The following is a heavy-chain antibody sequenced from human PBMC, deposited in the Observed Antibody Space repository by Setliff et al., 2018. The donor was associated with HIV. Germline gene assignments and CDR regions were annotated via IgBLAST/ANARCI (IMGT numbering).Heavy chain of an antibody. CDR1: GYTITGYF. V-gene: IGHV1-2*06. CDR3: ARVSSFNKIIREAFDI. J-gene: IGHJ3*02. CDR2: INPNRGDT. D-gene: IGHD3-10*01. Sequence: AASVKVSCKASGYTITGYFIHWVRQAPGQGLEWMGQINPNRGDTKSHHKFADRLIMSRDTSLTTVYMELTSLRSDDTAVYYCARVSSFNKIIREAFDIWGQGTLVTVSS.